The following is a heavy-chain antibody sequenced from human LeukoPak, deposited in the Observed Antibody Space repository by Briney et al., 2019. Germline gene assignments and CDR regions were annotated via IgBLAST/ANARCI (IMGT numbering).Heavy chain of an antibody. CDR3: ARGRGRSSWYSHYYYMDV. J-gene: IGHJ6*03. D-gene: IGHD6-13*01. V-gene: IGHV4-61*02. CDR2: IYTSGST. Sequence: PSQTLSLTCTVSGGSISSGSYYWSWIRQPAGKGLEWIGRIYTSGSTNYNPSLKSRVTISVDTSKNQFSLKLSSVTAADTAVYYCARGRGRSSWYSHYYYMDVWGKGTTVTVSS. CDR1: GGSISSGSYY.